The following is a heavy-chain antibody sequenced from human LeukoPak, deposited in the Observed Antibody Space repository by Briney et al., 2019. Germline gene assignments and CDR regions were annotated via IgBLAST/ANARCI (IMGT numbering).Heavy chain of an antibody. CDR1: GGTLSSSA. CDR2: IIPILGIA. Sequence: SVKVSCKASGGTLSSSAISWVRQAPGQGLEWMGRIIPILGIANCAQRLQGRVTITADKATSTAYMEVNSLRSDDTAVYYCARGDAFDIWGQGTMVTVSS. J-gene: IGHJ3*02. CDR3: ARGDAFDI. V-gene: IGHV1-69*04.